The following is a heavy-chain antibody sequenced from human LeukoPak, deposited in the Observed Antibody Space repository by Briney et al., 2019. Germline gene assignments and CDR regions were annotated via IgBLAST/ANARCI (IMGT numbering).Heavy chain of an antibody. CDR1: GFSVSNNH. J-gene: IGHJ6*02. D-gene: IGHD1-14*01. CDR3: AKSDSEPFYYYALDV. CDR2: IHTDGTT. Sequence: PGGSLRLSCAVSGFSVSNNHMSWVRQAPGKGPEWVSVIHTDGTTYYADSVQGRFTVSRHNSKNTLHLQMNSLRAEDTAVYYCAKSDSEPFYYYALDVWGQGTTVTVSS. V-gene: IGHV3-53*04.